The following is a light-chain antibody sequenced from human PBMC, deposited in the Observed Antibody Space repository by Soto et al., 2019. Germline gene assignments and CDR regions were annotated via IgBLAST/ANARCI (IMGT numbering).Light chain of an antibody. J-gene: IGLJ2*01. Sequence: QSALTQPRSVSGSPGQSVTISCTGTSSDVGGYNYVSWYQQHPGKAPKLMIYDVSKRPSGVPDRFSGSKSGNTASLTISGLHAEDEADYYCCSYAGIYTVVFGGGTKLTVL. CDR1: SSDVGGYNY. V-gene: IGLV2-11*01. CDR3: CSYAGIYTVV. CDR2: DVS.